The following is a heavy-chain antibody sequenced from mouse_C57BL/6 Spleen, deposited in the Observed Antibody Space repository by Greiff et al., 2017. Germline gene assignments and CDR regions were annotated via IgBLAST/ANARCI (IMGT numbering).Heavy chain of an antibody. V-gene: IGHV5-4*01. J-gene: IGHJ1*03. D-gene: IGHD2-2*01. CDR1: GFTFSSYA. CDR3: ARAMVTTRRYFDV. Sequence: EVLLVESGGGLVKPGGSLKLSCAASGFTFSSYAMSWVRQTPDKRLEWVATIRAGGSYTYYPDNVKGRFTISRDNAKNNLYLQVSHLKSEDTAMYYGARAMVTTRRYFDVWGTGTTVTVSS. CDR2: IRAGGSYT.